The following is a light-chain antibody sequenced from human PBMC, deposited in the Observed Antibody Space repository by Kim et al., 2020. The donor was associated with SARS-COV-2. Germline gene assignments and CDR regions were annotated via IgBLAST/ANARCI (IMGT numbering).Light chain of an antibody. CDR2: AAS. V-gene: IGKV1-39*01. CDR3: QQSYSTLPMYT. J-gene: IGKJ2*01. CDR1: QSISSY. Sequence: SVGDRVTITCRASQSISSYLNWYQQKPGTAPKLLIYAASSLQSGVPSRFSGSGSGTDFTLTISSLQPEDFATYYCQQSYSTLPMYTFGQGTKLEI.